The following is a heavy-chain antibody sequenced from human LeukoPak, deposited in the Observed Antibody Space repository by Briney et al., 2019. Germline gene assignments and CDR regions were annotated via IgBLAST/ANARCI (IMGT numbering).Heavy chain of an antibody. J-gene: IGHJ6*03. Sequence: PSETLSLTCTVSGGSISSYYWSWIRQPPGKGLEWIGYIYYSGSTNYNPSLKSRVTISVDTSKNQFSLRLSSVTAADTAVYYCAKLRFLEWSQTNYYMDVWGKGTTVTVSS. CDR3: AKLRFLEWSQTNYYMDV. V-gene: IGHV4-59*01. CDR1: GGSISSYY. CDR2: IYYSGST. D-gene: IGHD3-3*01.